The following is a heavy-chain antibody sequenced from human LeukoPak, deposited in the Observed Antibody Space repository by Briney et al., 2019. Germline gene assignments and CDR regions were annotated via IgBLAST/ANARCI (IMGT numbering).Heavy chain of an antibody. Sequence: GGSLRLSCAASGFTFSSYAMSWVRQATGKGLEWVSAIGTAGDTYYPGSVKGRFTISRDNSKNTLYLQMNSLRAEDTAVYYCTRGPIAAAGNYWGQGTLVTVSS. J-gene: IGHJ4*02. D-gene: IGHD6-13*01. CDR3: TRGPIAAAGNY. CDR2: IGTAGDT. CDR1: GFTFSSYA. V-gene: IGHV3-13*01.